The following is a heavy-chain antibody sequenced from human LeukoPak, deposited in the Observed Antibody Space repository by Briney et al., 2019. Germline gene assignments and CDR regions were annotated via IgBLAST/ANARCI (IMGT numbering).Heavy chain of an antibody. CDR3: ARERGY. Sequence: PSETLSLTCAVYGGSFSGYYWSWIRQPPGKGLEWIGEINHSGNTNYNPSLKSRVTISVDTSKNQFSLKLSSVTAADTAVYYCARERGYWGQGTLVTVSS. CDR1: GGSFSGYY. CDR2: INHSGNT. J-gene: IGHJ4*02. V-gene: IGHV4-34*01.